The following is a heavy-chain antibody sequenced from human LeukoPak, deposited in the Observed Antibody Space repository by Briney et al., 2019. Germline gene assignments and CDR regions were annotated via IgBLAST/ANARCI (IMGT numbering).Heavy chain of an antibody. CDR2: IIPIFGTA. J-gene: IGHJ6*03. Sequence: SVKVSCKASGGTFSSYAISWVRQAPGQGLEWMGGIIPIFGTANYAQKFQGRVTITADESTSTAYMELSSLRSEDTAVYYCARDIWESGHAPKGAYYYYMDVWGKGTTVTVSS. CDR3: ARDIWESGHAPKGAYYYYMDV. V-gene: IGHV1-69*13. CDR1: GGTFSSYA. D-gene: IGHD3-16*01.